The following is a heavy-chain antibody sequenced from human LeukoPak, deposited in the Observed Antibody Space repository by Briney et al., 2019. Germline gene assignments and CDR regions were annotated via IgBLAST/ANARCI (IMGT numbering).Heavy chain of an antibody. V-gene: IGHV3-9*01. CDR3: AAISHIVVVVAASSAHAPH. CDR2: ISWNSGSI. J-gene: IGHJ4*02. Sequence: GGSLRLSCAASGFTFDDYAMHWVRQAPGKGLEWVSGISWNSGSIGYADSVKGRFTISRDSAKNPLYLQMNSLRAEDTAFYYCAAISHIVVVVAASSAHAPHWGQGTLVTVSS. CDR1: GFTFDDYA. D-gene: IGHD2-15*01.